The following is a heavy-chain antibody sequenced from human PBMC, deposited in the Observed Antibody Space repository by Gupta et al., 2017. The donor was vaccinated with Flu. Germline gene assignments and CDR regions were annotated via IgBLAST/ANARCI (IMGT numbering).Heavy chain of an antibody. Sequence: EVQLLESGGGLIQTGGSLRLSCVASGFTFSSNAMTWVRQAPGRGLEWVSTISWGESTYYADSVKGRFTISRDNSKNTLYLQMSGLRGEDTALYYCATKRGPGYGSNSGSLMYFDYWGQGTLVTVSS. J-gene: IGHJ4*02. CDR3: ATKRGPGYGSNSGSLMYFDY. D-gene: IGHD5-12*01. CDR1: GFTFSSNA. CDR2: ISWGEST. V-gene: IGHV3-23*01.